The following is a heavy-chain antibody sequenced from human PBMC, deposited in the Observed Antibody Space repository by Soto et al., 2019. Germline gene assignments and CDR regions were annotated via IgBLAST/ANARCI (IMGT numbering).Heavy chain of an antibody. CDR2: ISGSSDNI. V-gene: IGHV3-11*06. J-gene: IGHJ5*02. Sequence: PGGSLRLSCAASGFTFSDYFMSWIRQAPGKGLEWVSFISGSSDNIKYADSVKGRFTISRDNSKNTLYLQMNSLRAEDTAVYYCAKGGHYYDSSGDSFDPWGQGTLVTVSS. CDR1: GFTFSDYF. D-gene: IGHD3-22*01. CDR3: AKGGHYYDSSGDSFDP.